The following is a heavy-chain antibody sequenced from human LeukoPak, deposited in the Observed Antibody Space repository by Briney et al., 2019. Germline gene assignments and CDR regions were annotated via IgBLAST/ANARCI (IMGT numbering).Heavy chain of an antibody. CDR3: ARGSPTRIMVRGVINWFDP. Sequence: ASVKVSCKASGFTFTVYNTHWVRQAPGQGLEWMGWINPNNGGTNNAQKFQGRVTMTRDTSISTAYMELSRLRSDDTAVYYCARGSPTRIMVRGVINWFDPWGQGTLVTVSS. D-gene: IGHD3-10*01. V-gene: IGHV1-2*02. CDR1: GFTFTVYN. CDR2: INPNNGGT. J-gene: IGHJ5*02.